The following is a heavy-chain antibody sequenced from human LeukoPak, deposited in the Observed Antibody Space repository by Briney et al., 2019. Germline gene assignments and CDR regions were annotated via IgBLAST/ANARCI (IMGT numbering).Heavy chain of an antibody. J-gene: IGHJ4*02. V-gene: IGHV3-30*04. CDR1: GFTFSNYA. CDR3: VRSRATSGGYYFAY. CDR2: ISFDGSKK. Sequence: GRSLRLSCAASGFTFSNYAMHWVRQAPGKGLEWVAVISFDGSKKYYADSVKGQFTISRDNSKSTLYLQMNSLRAEDTALYSCVRSRATSGGYYFAYWGQGALVTVSS. D-gene: IGHD3-16*01.